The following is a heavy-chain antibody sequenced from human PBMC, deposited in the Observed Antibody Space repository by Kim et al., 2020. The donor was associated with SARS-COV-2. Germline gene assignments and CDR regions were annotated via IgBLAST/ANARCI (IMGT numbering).Heavy chain of an antibody. V-gene: IGHV4-4*02. CDR2: IYHTGST. CDR1: GASISSFIW. CDR3: ARGPGYTSNTTQNWFDP. Sequence: SETLSLTCAVSGASISSFIWWTWVRQPPGKGLEWIGEIYHTGSTNYNPSLKTRVTISVDKSKNLFSLNLSSVTAADTAVYYCARGPGYTSNTTQNWFDPWGQGSLVTVSS. D-gene: IGHD5-18*01. J-gene: IGHJ5*02.